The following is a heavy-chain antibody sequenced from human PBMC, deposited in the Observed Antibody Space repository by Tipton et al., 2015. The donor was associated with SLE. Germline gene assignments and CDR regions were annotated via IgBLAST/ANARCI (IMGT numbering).Heavy chain of an antibody. CDR3: ARAPQGIFDY. Sequence: LRLSCVVSGGSISSGGYSWSWIRQPPGKGLEWIGYIYYSGSTNYNPSLKSRVTISVDTSKNQFSLKLSSVTAADTAVYYCARAPQGIFDYWGQGTLVTVSS. V-gene: IGHV4-61*08. CDR2: IYYSGST. D-gene: IGHD2-15*01. J-gene: IGHJ4*02. CDR1: GGSISSGGYS.